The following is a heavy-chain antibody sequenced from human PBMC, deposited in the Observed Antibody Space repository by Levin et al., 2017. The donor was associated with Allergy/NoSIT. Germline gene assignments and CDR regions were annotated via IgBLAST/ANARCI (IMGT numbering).Heavy chain of an antibody. CDR1: GYTFTSYG. Sequence: ASVKVSCKASGYTFTSYGISWVRQAPGQGLEWMGWISAYNGNTNYAQKLQGRVTMTTDTSTSTAYMELRSLRSDDTAVYYCARVYYDYIWGSYRFGAFDIWGQGTMVTVSS. J-gene: IGHJ3*02. D-gene: IGHD3-16*02. CDR2: ISAYNGNT. V-gene: IGHV1-18*01. CDR3: ARVYYDYIWGSYRFGAFDI.